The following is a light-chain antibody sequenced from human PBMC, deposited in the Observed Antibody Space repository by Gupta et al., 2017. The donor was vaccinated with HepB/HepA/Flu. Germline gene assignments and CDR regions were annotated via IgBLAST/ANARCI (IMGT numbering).Light chain of an antibody. J-gene: IGKJ1*01. CDR3: MQGTFWRT. CDR1: QSLVHTDGNIF. CDR2: KVS. V-gene: IGKV2-30*02. Sequence: EVVMTQSPLSLPVTLGQSASISCKSSQSLVHTDGNIFLNWFHQRPGQSPRRLIYKVSNRDSGVPERFKGRGSEPDFTLKIIRVEAEDVGVYYCMQGTFWRTFGQGTKVEI.